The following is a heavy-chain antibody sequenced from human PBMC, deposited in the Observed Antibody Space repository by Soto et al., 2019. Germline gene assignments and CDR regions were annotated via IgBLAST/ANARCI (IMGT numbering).Heavy chain of an antibody. Sequence: GGYLRLSCAASGFTFSRYGMPWVRLAPGKGLEWVAVISYDGSNKYYADSVKGRFTISRDNSKNTLYLQMNSLRAEDTAVYYFAKRYYFWSGSHFAYWARGSLDIVSS. J-gene: IGHJ4*02. D-gene: IGHD3-3*01. V-gene: IGHV3-30*18. CDR1: GFTFSRYG. CDR2: ISYDGSNK. CDR3: AKRYYFWSGSHFAY.